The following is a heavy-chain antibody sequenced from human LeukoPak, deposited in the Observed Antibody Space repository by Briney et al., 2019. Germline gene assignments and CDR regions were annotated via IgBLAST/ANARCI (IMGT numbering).Heavy chain of an antibody. CDR1: GFTFSNYA. J-gene: IGHJ4*02. D-gene: IGHD4-23*01. V-gene: IGHV3-23*01. CDR3: AKDLNDYGSNSGRFDY. CDR2: ISGSGGST. Sequence: GGSLRLSCAASGFTFSNYAMSWVRQAPGKGLEWVSTISGSGGSTYYSDSVKGRFTISRDNSKNTLYLQMNSLRAEDTAVYYCAKDLNDYGSNSGRFDYWGQGTLVTVSS.